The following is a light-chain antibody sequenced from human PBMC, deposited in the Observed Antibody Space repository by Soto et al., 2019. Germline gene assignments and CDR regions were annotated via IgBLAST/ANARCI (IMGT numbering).Light chain of an antibody. J-gene: IGKJ4*01. Sequence: DIELIQSPSSLSASVGERVNITCRASLRITKYLNWYQQKPGKGPKLLIYGASSLQSGVPLRFSGRGPRTDFTITISSLQPEDSANYDCQQSHSTPLTFGGGTKLE. CDR2: GAS. V-gene: IGKV1-39*01. CDR1: LRITKY. CDR3: QQSHSTPLT.